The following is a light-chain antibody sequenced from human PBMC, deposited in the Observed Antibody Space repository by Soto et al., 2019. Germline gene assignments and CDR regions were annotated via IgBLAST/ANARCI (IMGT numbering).Light chain of an antibody. J-gene: IGLJ2*01. CDR3: GSYAGSSVV. V-gene: IGLV2-23*01. Sequence: QSALTQPASVSGSPVQSITISCTGTSSDVGSYNLVSWYQQHPGKAPKLMIYEGSKRPSGVSNRFSGSKSGNTASLTISGLQAEDEADYYCGSYAGSSVVLGGGTKLTVL. CDR1: SSDVGSYNL. CDR2: EGS.